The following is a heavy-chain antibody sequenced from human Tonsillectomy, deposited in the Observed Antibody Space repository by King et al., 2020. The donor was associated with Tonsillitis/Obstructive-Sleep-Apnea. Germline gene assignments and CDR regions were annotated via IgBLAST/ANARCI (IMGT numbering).Heavy chain of an antibody. CDR3: ARGDYGDSYYFDY. CDR2: VNHGGIT. V-gene: IGHV4-34*01. CDR1: GGSFSGYY. D-gene: IGHD4-17*01. Sequence: VQLQQWGAGLLKPSETLSLTCTVYGGSFSGYYWSWIRQPPGKGLEWIGEVNHGGITNYTPSLKGRVTVSVDTSKSQFSLTLGAVTAADTAVYYCARGDYGDSYYFDYWGQGTLVTVSS. J-gene: IGHJ4*02.